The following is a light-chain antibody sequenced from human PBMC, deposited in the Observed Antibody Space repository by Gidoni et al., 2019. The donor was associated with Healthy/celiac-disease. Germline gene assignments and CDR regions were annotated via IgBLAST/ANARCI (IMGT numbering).Light chain of an antibody. CDR3: CSYAGSSTLV. CDR1: SSDVGSYNL. CDR2: EVS. J-gene: IGLJ2*01. V-gene: IGLV2-23*02. Sequence: QSALTQPASVSGSPGQSITISCTGTSSDVGSYNLVSWYQQHPGKGPKLIIYEVSKLPSGVSNRFSGSKSGNTASLTISGLQSEDEADYYCCSYAGSSTLVFGGGTKLTVL.